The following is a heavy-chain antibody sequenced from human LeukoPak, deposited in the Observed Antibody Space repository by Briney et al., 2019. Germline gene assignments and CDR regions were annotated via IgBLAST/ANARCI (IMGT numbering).Heavy chain of an antibody. CDR3: ARHSSVLRFLEWLLSPYGAFGI. CDR1: GGSISSGGYY. J-gene: IGHJ3*02. V-gene: IGHV4-30-2*01. Sequence: PSQTLSLTCTVSGGSISSGGYYWSWIRQPPGKGLEWIGEINHSGSTNYNPSLKSRVTISVDTSKNQFSLKLSSVTAADTAVYYCARHSSVLRFLEWLLSPYGAFGIWGQGTMVTVSS. CDR2: INHSGST. D-gene: IGHD3-3*01.